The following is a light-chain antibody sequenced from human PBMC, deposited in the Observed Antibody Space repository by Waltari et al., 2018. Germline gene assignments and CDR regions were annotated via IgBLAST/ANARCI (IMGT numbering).Light chain of an antibody. CDR2: EDI. CDR3: YSTDFSGHDRV. CDR1: ALPKKY. Sequence: SYELTQPPSVSVSPGQTARITCSGDALPKKYAYWYQQKSGQAPVLLIYEDIKRPTGIPERFSGSSSGTTATLTISWAHVEDEADYYCYSTDFSGHDRVFGGGTKLTVL. J-gene: IGLJ3*02. V-gene: IGLV3-10*01.